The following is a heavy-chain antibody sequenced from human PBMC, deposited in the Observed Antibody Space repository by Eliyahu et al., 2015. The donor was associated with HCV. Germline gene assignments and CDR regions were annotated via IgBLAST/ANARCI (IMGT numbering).Heavy chain of an antibody. CDR3: AKDIS. J-gene: IGHJ5*02. Sequence: EVQLVESGGGLVQPGRSLRLXXAASGFTFDDYXMHGVRQAPGKGLEWVSGISWNSGSIGYADSVKDRFTXSRDNAKNSLYLQMNSLRAEDTALYYCAKDISWGQGTLVTVSS. V-gene: IGHV3-9*01. CDR1: GFTFDDYX. CDR2: ISWNSGSI.